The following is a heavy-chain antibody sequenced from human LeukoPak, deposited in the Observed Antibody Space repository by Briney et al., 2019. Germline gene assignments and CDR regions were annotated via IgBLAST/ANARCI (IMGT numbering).Heavy chain of an antibody. D-gene: IGHD6-19*01. CDR3: ARDLEAYSGAWRWFDP. V-gene: IGHV4-4*07. CDR1: GGSISGYY. CDR2: IYTSGST. Sequence: PSETLSLTCTVSGGSISGYYWSWIRQPAGKGLEWIGRIYTSGSTNYNPSLKSRVTMSVDTSKNQFSLKLSSVTAADTAVYYCARDLEAYSGAWRWFDPWGQGTLVTVSS. J-gene: IGHJ5*02.